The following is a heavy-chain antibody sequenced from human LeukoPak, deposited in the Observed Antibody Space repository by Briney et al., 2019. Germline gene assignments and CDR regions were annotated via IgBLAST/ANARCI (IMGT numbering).Heavy chain of an antibody. J-gene: IGHJ5*02. D-gene: IGHD2-2*01. Sequence: SVKVSCKASGGTFSSYAISWVRQAPGQGLEWMGGIIPIFGTANYAQKFQGRVTITTDESTSTAYMELSSLRSEDTAVYYCARPVVPAATGSWFDPWGQGTLVTVSS. CDR1: GGTFSSYA. V-gene: IGHV1-69*05. CDR3: ARPVVPAATGSWFDP. CDR2: IIPIFGTA.